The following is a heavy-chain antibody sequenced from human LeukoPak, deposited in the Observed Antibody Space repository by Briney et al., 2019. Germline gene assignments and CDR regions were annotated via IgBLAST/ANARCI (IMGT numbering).Heavy chain of an antibody. D-gene: IGHD5-18*01. CDR3: DKDKHRDGYTYGVYDS. Sequence: GGSLRPSCAASGFTFSSYGMHWVRQAPGKGLEWVAFILYDGNNKYYADSVKGRFTISRDNSKNTLYLQMSSLRPEDTALYYCDKDKHRDGYTYGVYDSWGQGTLITVSS. V-gene: IGHV3-30*02. CDR1: GFTFSSYG. CDR2: ILYDGNNK. J-gene: IGHJ5*01.